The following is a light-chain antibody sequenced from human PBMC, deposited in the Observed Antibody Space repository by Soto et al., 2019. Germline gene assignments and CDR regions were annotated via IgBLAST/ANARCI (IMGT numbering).Light chain of an antibody. CDR2: AAS. V-gene: IGKV1D-16*01. CDR3: QQYNIYPLT. J-gene: IGKJ4*01. Sequence: DVQMTQSPSSLSASVGDRVTITCRASQDINSYLAWYQQKPGNAPKSLIYAASSLQTGVPSMFSGSESGTDFTLTISNLQPEDSATYYCQQYNIYPLTFGGGTKVESK. CDR1: QDINSY.